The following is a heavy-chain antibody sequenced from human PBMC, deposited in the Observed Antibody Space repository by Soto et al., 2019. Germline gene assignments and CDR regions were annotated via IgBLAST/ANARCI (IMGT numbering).Heavy chain of an antibody. CDR3: ARVEYGDLVYVDY. D-gene: IGHD4-17*01. CDR1: GYTFSNYR. V-gene: IGHV1-18*01. Sequence: QVHLVQSGAELRKPGASLKVSCKASGYTFSNYRITWVRQAPGQGLEWMGWISVFNGNTDYEEKFQDRFAMTTDTSTATAYMELRSLRSDDTAVDYCARVEYGDLVYVDYWGQGTLVIVSS. J-gene: IGHJ4*02. CDR2: ISVFNGNT.